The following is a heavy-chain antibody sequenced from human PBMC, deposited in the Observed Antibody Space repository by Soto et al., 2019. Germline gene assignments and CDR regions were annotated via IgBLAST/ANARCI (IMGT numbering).Heavy chain of an antibody. CDR1: GFTFSTYG. D-gene: IGHD6-19*01. J-gene: IGHJ4*02. CDR3: AKDTVTVAAELDF. V-gene: IGHV3-30*18. CDR2: ISSDGSNK. Sequence: GGSVRLSCXASGFTFSTYGMHWVRQAPGKGLEWVAVISSDGSNKYYVDFVKGRFTISRDNSKNTLYLQMNSLRTEDTAVYYCAKDTVTVAAELDFWGQGTLVTVSS.